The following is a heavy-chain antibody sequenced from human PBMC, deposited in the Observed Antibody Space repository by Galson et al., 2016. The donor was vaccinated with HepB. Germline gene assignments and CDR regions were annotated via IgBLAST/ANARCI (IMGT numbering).Heavy chain of an antibody. D-gene: IGHD3-10*01. CDR1: GYTFTGHG. J-gene: IGHJ6*02. CDR3: ARTNRKWVQGVIYYYDLDV. Sequence: SVKVSCKGSGYTFTGHGISWVRQAPGEGLEWLGWINGSNGKAIYAQNFQGSVTMTEDASTSTAFMELRRLRSDDTGVYYCARTNRKWVQGVIYYYDLDVWGQGTTVTVSS. V-gene: IGHV1-18*01. CDR2: INGSNGKA.